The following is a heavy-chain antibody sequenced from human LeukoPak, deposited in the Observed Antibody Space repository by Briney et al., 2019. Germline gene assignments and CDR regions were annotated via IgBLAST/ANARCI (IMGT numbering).Heavy chain of an antibody. V-gene: IGHV4-39*01. CDR3: ACSYYYGSGSYHYFDY. Sequence: SETLSLTCTVSGVSISSSSYYWGWIRQPPGKGLEWIGSSCYSGSTYYNPSLKSRVTISVDTSKNQFSLKLSSVTAADTAVYYCACSYYYGSGSYHYFDYWGQGTLVTVSS. J-gene: IGHJ4*02. CDR2: SCYSGST. D-gene: IGHD3-10*01. CDR1: GVSISSSSYY.